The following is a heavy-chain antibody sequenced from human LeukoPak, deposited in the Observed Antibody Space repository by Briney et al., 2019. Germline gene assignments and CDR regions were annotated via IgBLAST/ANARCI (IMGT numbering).Heavy chain of an antibody. CDR3: ATESEAFDY. J-gene: IGHJ4*02. CDR1: GGSFSGYY. V-gene: IGHV4-34*01. Sequence: SETLSLTCAVYGGSFSGYYWSWIRQPPGKGLEWIGEINHSGSTNYNPSLKSRVTMSVDTSKNQFSLKLSSVTAADTAVYYCATESEAFDYWGQGTLVTVSS. D-gene: IGHD1-14*01. CDR2: INHSGST.